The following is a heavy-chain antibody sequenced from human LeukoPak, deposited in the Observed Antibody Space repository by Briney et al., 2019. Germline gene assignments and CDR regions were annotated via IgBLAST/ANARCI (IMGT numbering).Heavy chain of an antibody. CDR1: GASISGITNY. V-gene: IGHV4-39*02. J-gene: IGHJ4*02. Sequence: SETLSLTCSVSGASISGITNYWGWIRQPPGKGLEWIGSVDYTGTTFYNPSLKSRVTVSVDTSKNHFSLKLSSVTAADTAVYYCARLGWWDSWGQGTLVTVSS. D-gene: IGHD2-15*01. CDR3: ARLGWWDS. CDR2: VDYTGTT.